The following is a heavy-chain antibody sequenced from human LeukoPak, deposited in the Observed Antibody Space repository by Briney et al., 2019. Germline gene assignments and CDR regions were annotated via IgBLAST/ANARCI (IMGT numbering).Heavy chain of an antibody. CDR1: GYTFTGSY. J-gene: IGHJ4*02. D-gene: IGHD6-13*01. V-gene: IGHV1-2*02. CDR3: VRDASSRSRYFDF. Sequence: GASVKVSCTASGYTFTGSYMHWVRQAPGQGLEWMGWINPNSGGTNFAQKFKGRVTMTRDTSISTTCMDLSRLRSDDTAVYYCVRDASSRSRYFDFWGQGTLVTVSS. CDR2: INPNSGGT.